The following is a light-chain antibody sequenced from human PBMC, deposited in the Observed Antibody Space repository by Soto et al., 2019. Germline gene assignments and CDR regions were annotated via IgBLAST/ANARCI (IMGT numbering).Light chain of an antibody. Sequence: DIQMTQSPSSLSASVGDRVTITCRASQSINRYINWYQQKSGKAPKLLINAASSLQSGVPSRFSGSGSGTDFTLTISNLQPEDFSTYYCQQTYTTPFTCGRGNKVDIK. CDR3: QQTYTTPFT. CDR2: AAS. V-gene: IGKV1-39*01. J-gene: IGKJ3*01. CDR1: QSINRY.